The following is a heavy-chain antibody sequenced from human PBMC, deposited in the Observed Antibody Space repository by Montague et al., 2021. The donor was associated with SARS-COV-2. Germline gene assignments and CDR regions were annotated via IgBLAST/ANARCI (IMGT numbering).Heavy chain of an antibody. CDR1: GDSVSSNSAA. D-gene: IGHD5-18*01. V-gene: IGHV6-1*01. J-gene: IGHJ6*02. CDR3: ARDIRIQLCFDGDYYYGMDV. Sequence: CAISGDSVSSNSAAWNWIRQSPSRGLEWLGRTYYRSTWYNDYAVSVTSRITINPDTSKNQFSLQLNSVTPEDTAVYYCARDIRIQLCFDGDYYYGMDVWGQGTTVTASS. CDR2: TYYRSTWYN.